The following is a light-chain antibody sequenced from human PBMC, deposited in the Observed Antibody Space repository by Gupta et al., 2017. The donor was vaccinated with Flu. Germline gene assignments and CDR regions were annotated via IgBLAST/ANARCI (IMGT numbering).Light chain of an antibody. J-gene: IGKJ4*01. V-gene: IGKV4-1*01. Sequence: NCKSSQSVFYDASEKNYLSWYQQKPGQPPKVLINWASIRESGVPDRFSGSGSGTDFILTINSLQAEDVAVYYCQQSYGIALTFGGGTKVEIK. CDR1: QSVFYDASEKNY. CDR2: WAS. CDR3: QQSYGIALT.